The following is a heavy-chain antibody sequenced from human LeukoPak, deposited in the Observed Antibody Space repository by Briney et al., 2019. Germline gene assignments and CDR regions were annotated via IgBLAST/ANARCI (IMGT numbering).Heavy chain of an antibody. CDR2: IYYSGST. CDR3: ARGRDINWFDP. V-gene: IGHV4-31*11. J-gene: IGHJ5*02. CDR1: GGSISSGGYY. Sequence: SQTLSLTCAVSGGSISSGGYYWSWIRQHPGKGLEWIGYIYYSGSTYYNPSLKSRVTISVDKSKNQFSLKLNSVTAADTAVYYCARGRDINWFDPWGQGTLVTLSS. D-gene: IGHD5-12*01.